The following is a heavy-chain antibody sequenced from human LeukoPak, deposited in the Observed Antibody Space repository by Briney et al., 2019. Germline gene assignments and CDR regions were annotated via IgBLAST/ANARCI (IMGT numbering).Heavy chain of an antibody. CDR3: ARAGTNYYNGMDV. CDR1: GFTFSTYT. V-gene: IGHV3-21*01. J-gene: IGHJ6*02. D-gene: IGHD2-2*01. Sequence: GGSLRLSCAASGFTFSTYTMDWVRQAPGKGLEWVSSISSSSTYIYYADSVKGRFTISRDSAKNSLYLQMNSLRAEDTAVYYCARAGTNYYNGMDVWGQGTTVTVSS. CDR2: ISSSSTYI.